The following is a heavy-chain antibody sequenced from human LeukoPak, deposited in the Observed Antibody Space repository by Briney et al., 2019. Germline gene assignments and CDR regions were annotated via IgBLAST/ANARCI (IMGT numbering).Heavy chain of an antibody. CDR2: IKQDGSQK. CDR1: GFTFSSNW. CDR3: ARDLEGLDY. D-gene: IGHD1-1*01. Sequence: PGGSLRLSCEPSGFTFSSNWMSWVRQAPGKGLEWVANIKQDGSQKYYVDSVKGRFTISRDNAKNSLYLQMNSLRVDDTAVYYYARDLEGLDYWGQGTLVTVSS. J-gene: IGHJ4*02. V-gene: IGHV3-7*04.